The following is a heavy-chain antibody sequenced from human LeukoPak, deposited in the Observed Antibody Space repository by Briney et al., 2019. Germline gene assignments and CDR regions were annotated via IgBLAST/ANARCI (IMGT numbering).Heavy chain of an antibody. CDR1: GFTFNNYA. D-gene: IGHD2-2*01. V-gene: IGHV3-21*01. CDR3: ARGTGQLLSWFDP. Sequence: GGSLRLSCAASGFTFNNYAMNWVRQAPGKGLEWVSSISSSSSYVYYADSVKGRFTISRDNAKNSLYLQMNSLRAEDTAVYYCARGTGQLLSWFDPWGQGTLVTVSS. CDR2: ISSSSSYV. J-gene: IGHJ5*02.